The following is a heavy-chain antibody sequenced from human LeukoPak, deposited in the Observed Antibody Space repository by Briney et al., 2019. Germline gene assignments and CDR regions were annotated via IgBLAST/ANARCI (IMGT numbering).Heavy chain of an antibody. CDR1: GGTFSSYA. CDR2: IIPIFGTA. D-gene: IGHD3-3*01. J-gene: IGHJ4*02. CDR3: ARDREYDLWSGYRHGNFDY. V-gene: IGHV1-69*13. Sequence: SVKVSCKASGGTFSSYAISWVRQAPGQGLEWMGGIIPIFGTANYAQKFQGRVTITADESTSTAYMELSSLRSEDTAVYYCARDREYDLWSGYRHGNFDYWGQGTLVTVSS.